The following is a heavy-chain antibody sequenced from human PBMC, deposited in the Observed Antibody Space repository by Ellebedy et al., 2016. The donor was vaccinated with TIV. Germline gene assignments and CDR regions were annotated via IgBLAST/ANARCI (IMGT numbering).Heavy chain of an antibody. D-gene: IGHD5-18*01. CDR2: IYTSGST. V-gene: IGHV4-4*07. J-gene: IGHJ6*03. CDR1: GGSISSYY. CDR3: AREVGYRYGYEYYHYYMDV. Sequence: SETLSLTXPVSGGSISSYYWSWIRQPAGKGLEWIGRIYTSGSTNYNPSLKSRVTISVDTSKNQFSLKLSSVTAADTAVYYCAREVGYRYGYEYYHYYMDVWGKGTTVTVSS.